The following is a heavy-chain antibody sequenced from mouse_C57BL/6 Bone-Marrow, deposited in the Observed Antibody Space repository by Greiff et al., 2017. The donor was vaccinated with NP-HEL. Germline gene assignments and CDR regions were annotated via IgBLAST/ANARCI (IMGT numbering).Heavy chain of an antibody. V-gene: IGHV2-6*01. CDR1: GFSLTSYG. D-gene: IGHD2-4*01. J-gene: IGHJ3*01. CDR2: IWGVGST. Sequence: VKLVESGPGLVAPSQSLSITCTVSGFSLTSYGVDWVRQSPGKGLEWLGVIWGVGSTNYNSALKSRLSISKDNSKSQVFLKMNSLQTDDTAMYYCASGDYDSFAYWGQGTLVTVSA. CDR3: ASGDYDSFAY.